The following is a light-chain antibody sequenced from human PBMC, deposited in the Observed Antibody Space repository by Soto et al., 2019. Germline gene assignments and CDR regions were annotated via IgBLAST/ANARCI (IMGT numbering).Light chain of an antibody. J-gene: IGKJ1*01. CDR2: AAS. CDR3: QKYDSAPWT. V-gene: IGKV1-27*01. Sequence: DIPMTQSPSSLSASVRDRVTFTCRASQGISNYLAWYQQKPGKVPKLLIYAASTLQSGVPSRFSGSGSGTDFTLTISSLQPEDVATYYCQKYDSAPWTFGQGTKVEIK. CDR1: QGISNY.